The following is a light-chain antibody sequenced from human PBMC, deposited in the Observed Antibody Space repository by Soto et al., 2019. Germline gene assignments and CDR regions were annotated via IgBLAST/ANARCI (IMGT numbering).Light chain of an antibody. CDR1: QSVSSDY. J-gene: IGKJ2*01. CDR2: GAS. CDR3: QQHERSPRT. Sequence: EIVLTQSPGTLSLSPGETATLSCRASQSVSSDYLGWYQQKPGQAPRLLIYGASSRATGIPDRFSGSGSGTDFTLTISRLEPEDSAVFYCQQHERSPRTFGQGTKLEIK. V-gene: IGKV3-20*01.